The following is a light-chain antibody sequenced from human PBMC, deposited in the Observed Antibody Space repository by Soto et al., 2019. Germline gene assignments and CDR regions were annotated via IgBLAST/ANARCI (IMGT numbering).Light chain of an antibody. Sequence: DVWMRQTPLSLSVTPGPAASISCTYRQSRLYSDGDTYLNWFQQRPGQYPRRLIYKVSNRDSGVPDRFSGSGSGTDFTLKITRVEAEEVGVYYCMQGTHWPQTFGQGTKVDIK. CDR3: MQGTHWPQT. CDR2: KVS. CDR1: QSRLYSDGDTY. J-gene: IGKJ1*01. V-gene: IGKV2-30*01.